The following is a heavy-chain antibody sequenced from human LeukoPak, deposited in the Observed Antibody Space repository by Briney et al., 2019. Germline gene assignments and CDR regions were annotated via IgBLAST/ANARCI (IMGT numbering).Heavy chain of an antibody. CDR2: IRYDGSDK. D-gene: IGHD6-19*01. CDR1: GFTFSSSG. J-gene: IGHJ4*02. Sequence: PGGSLRLSCVASGFTFSSSGMHWVCQAPGKGLEWVTFIRYDGSDKYYADSAKGRFTISRDNSKNTLHLQMNSLRAEDTAVYYCAKGYTSGSKYFGYWGQGTLVTVSS. CDR3: AKGYTSGSKYFGY. V-gene: IGHV3-30*02.